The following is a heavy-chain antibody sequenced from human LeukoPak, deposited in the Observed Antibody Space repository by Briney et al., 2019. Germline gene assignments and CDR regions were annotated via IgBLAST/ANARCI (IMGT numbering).Heavy chain of an antibody. CDR1: GFTFSSYS. D-gene: IGHD5-24*01. Sequence: GGSLRLSCAASGFTFSSYSMNWVRQAPGKGLEWISYINSASSNKYYADSMKGRFTVSRDNAKNSLYLHMSSLTAEDTAVYYCARAPTGMATMGDSWGLGTLVIVSS. V-gene: IGHV3-48*04. CDR3: ARAPTGMATMGDS. CDR2: INSASSNK. J-gene: IGHJ4*02.